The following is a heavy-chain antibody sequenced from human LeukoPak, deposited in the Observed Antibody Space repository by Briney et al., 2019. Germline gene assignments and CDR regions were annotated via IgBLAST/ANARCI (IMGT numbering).Heavy chain of an antibody. CDR3: ARSTSTVTTLAV. CDR2: IIPIFGTA. V-gene: IGHV1-69*05. J-gene: IGHJ4*02. CDR1: GGTLSSYA. Sequence: GASVKVSCKASGGTLSSYAISWVRQAPGQGLEWMGGIIPIFGTANYAQKFQGRVTITTDESTSTAYMELSGLRSEDTAVYYCARSTSTVTTLAVWGQGTLVTVSS. D-gene: IGHD4-17*01.